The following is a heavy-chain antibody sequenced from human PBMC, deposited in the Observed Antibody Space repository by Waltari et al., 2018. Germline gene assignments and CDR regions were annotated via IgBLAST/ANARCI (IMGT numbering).Heavy chain of an antibody. D-gene: IGHD2-15*01. Sequence: QLQLQESGSGLVKPSQTLSLTCAVSGGSISSGGYSWSWIRQPPGKGMEWIGYIYHSVSTYYTPSLKSRVTISVDRSKNQFSLKLSSGTAADTAVYYCAGYCSGASCRPRDAFDIWGQGTMVTVSS. J-gene: IGHJ3*02. CDR2: IYHSVST. CDR3: AGYCSGASCRPRDAFDI. CDR1: GGSISSGGYS. V-gene: IGHV4-30-2*01.